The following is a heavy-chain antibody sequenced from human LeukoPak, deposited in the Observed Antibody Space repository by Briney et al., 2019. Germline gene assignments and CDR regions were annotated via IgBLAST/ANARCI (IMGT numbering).Heavy chain of an antibody. J-gene: IGHJ6*02. Sequence: ASVKVSCKASGYIFANYGMHWVRQAPGQGPEWMGWINAGEGKTKYLQKYQDRVIITRVTSASTAYMELSGLRSEDTAVYYCARGSGWSEYYTMDVWGQGTTVIVSS. CDR3: ARGSGWSEYYTMDV. D-gene: IGHD6-19*01. V-gene: IGHV1-3*01. CDR2: INAGEGKT. CDR1: GYIFANYG.